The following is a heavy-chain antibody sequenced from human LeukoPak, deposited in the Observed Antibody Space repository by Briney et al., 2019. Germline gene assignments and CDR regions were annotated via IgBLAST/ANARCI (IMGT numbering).Heavy chain of an antibody. D-gene: IGHD3-22*01. J-gene: IGHJ4*02. Sequence: ASVKVSCKASGYTFTGCYMHWVRQAPGQGLEWMGWINPNSGGTNYAQKFQGRVTMTRDTSISTAYMELSRLRSDDTAVYYCARAAMTVVVTDFDYWGQGTLVTVSS. CDR3: ARAAMTVVVTDFDY. CDR2: INPNSGGT. CDR1: GYTFTGCY. V-gene: IGHV1-2*02.